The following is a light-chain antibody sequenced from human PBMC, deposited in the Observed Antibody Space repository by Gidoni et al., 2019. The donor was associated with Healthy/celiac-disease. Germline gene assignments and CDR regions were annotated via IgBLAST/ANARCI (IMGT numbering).Light chain of an antibody. CDR2: RNN. V-gene: IGLV1-47*01. CDR3: AAWDDSLSGHVV. CDR1: SSNLGRNY. Sequence: QSVLTQPPSASGPPGQRVTISCSGSSSNLGRNYVYWYQQLQGTAPKLLLYRNNHRPSGVPDRFSGSKSGTSASLALSGLRSADAADYYCAAWDDSLSGHVVFGGGTKLTVL. J-gene: IGLJ2*01.